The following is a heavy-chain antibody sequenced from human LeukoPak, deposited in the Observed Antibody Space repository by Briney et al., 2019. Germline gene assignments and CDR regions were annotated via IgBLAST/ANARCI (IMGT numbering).Heavy chain of an antibody. D-gene: IGHD1-26*01. Sequence: PGGSLRLSCAASGFTFTSYWMSWMRQAPGKGLQWVANIKHDGSEQYYVDSVKGRFTISRDNAKNSLYLQMNSLRAEDTAVYYCARDSGSYFDYWGQGTLVTVSS. CDR2: IKHDGSEQ. CDR1: GFTFTSYW. V-gene: IGHV3-7*03. J-gene: IGHJ4*02. CDR3: ARDSGSYFDY.